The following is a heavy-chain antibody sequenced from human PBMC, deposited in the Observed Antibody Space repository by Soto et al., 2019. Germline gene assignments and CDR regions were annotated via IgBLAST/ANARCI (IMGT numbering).Heavy chain of an antibody. CDR2: INPNSGGT. CDR3: ARDLDGLHDDTSGPFPRPG. J-gene: IGHJ1*01. D-gene: IGHD3-22*01. V-gene: IGHV1-2*02. Sequence: GASVKVSCKASGYTFSDYYIHWVRQAPGQGLEWMGWINPNSGGTKYAPKFQGGVTMTRDTSITTAYMELSRLRPGDTAVYYCARDLDGLHDDTSGPFPRPGWGQGTLVTVSS. CDR1: GYTFSDYY.